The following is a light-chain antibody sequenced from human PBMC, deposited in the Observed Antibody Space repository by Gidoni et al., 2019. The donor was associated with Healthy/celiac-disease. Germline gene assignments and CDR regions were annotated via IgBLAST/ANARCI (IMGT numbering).Light chain of an antibody. J-gene: IGKJ1*01. CDR1: QDISNY. CDR3: QQYDNLLWX. Sequence: DIQMTQSPSSLSASVGDRVTITCQASQDISNYLNWYQQKPGKAPKLLIYDASNLETGVPSRFSGSGSGTDFTFTISSLQPEDIATYYCQQYDNLLWXXXQGTKVEIK. CDR2: DAS. V-gene: IGKV1-33*01.